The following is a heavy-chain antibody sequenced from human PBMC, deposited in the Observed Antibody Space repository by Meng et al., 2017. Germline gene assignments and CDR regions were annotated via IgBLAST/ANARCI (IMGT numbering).Heavy chain of an antibody. J-gene: IGHJ5*02. Sequence: QITLTECGPPPLKPTQTLKLPCTFSGCVPCNSGVGLVWYRRPPGKALEWLSIISWDDDTRYSPSLKSRFTITKDTSKNQVFLTMTYMDPVDTATYYCAHRRGDSREGWFDPWGQGTLVTVSS. D-gene: IGHD2-21*02. CDR1: GCVPCNSGVG. CDR3: AHRRGDSREGWFDP. CDR2: ISWDDDT. V-gene: IGHV2-5*02.